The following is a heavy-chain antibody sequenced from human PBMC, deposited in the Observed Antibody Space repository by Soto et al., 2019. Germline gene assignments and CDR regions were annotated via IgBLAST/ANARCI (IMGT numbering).Heavy chain of an antibody. D-gene: IGHD4-17*01. V-gene: IGHV4-61*01. CDR1: GGSVSSGSYY. CDR3: ARAMTTVTTLDY. Sequence: SETLSLTCTVSGGSVSSGSYYWNWIRQPPGKGLEWIGYIYYSGRTNYNPSLKSRVTISVDRSKNQFSLKLSSVTAADTAVYYCARAMTTVTTLDYWGQGTLVTVSS. J-gene: IGHJ4*02. CDR2: IYYSGRT.